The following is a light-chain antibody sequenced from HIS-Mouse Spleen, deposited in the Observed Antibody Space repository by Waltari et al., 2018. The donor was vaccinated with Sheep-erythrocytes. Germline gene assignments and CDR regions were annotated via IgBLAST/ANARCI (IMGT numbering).Light chain of an antibody. CDR3: MIWHSSAVV. CDR1: SAINVLPYR. J-gene: IGLJ2*01. V-gene: IGLV5-45*03. Sequence: AVLTQPSSLSPSPGASASLTCTSRSAINVLPYRLHGHQQTPGSPPQYLLRYKSDSDKQQGSGVPSRFSGSKDASANAGILLISGLQSEDEADYYCMIWHSSAVVFGGGTKLTVL. CDR2: YKSDSDK.